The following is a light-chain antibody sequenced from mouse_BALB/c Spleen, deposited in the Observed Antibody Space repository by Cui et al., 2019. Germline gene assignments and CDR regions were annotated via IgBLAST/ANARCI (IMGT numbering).Light chain of an antibody. Sequence: DVQITQSPSYLAASPGETITINCRASKSISKYLAWYQEKPGKTNKLLIYSGSTLQSGIPSRFSVSGSGTDFTLTISSLEPEDFAMYYCQQHNEYPLTFGAGTKLELK. J-gene: IGKJ5*01. CDR2: SGS. CDR3: QQHNEYPLT. CDR1: KSISKY. V-gene: IGKV16-104*01.